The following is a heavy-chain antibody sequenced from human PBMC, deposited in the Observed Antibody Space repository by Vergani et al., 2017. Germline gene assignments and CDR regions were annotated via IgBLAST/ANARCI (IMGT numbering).Heavy chain of an antibody. D-gene: IGHD1-7*01. Sequence: VQLVESGGGLVQPGGSLRLSCTASGFTFSNYWMQWVRQAPGKGLMWVSRINSDGDSTSYADSVKGRFTISRDNAKNTLYLQMNSLRAEDTAVYYCARTLNWNYVFLDYWGQGTLVTVSS. J-gene: IGHJ4*02. V-gene: IGHV3-74*01. CDR3: ARTLNWNYVFLDY. CDR1: GFTFSNYW. CDR2: INSDGDST.